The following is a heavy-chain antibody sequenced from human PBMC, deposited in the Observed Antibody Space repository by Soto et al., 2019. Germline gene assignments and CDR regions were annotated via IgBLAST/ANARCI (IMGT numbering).Heavy chain of an antibody. CDR2: IHYSGST. V-gene: IGHV4-39*01. J-gene: IGHJ4*02. D-gene: IGHD2-8*01. CDR1: GGSISSSSYY. Sequence: SETLSLTCTVSGGSISSSSYYWGWIRQPPGKGLEWIGHIHYSGSTYYNPSPKSRVTISADTSKNQFSLKLSSVTAADAALYYCAARYCTNGVCYYFDYWGLGALVTVSS. CDR3: AARYCTNGVCYYFDY.